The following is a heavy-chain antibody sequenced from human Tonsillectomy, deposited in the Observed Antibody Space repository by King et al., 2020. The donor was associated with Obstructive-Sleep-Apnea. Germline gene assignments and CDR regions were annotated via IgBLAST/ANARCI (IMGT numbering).Heavy chain of an antibody. CDR2: ISAYNGNT. J-gene: IGHJ4*02. Sequence: QLVQSGAEVKKPGASVKVSCKASGYTFTSYGISWVRQAPGQGLEWMGWISAYNGNTNYAQKLQGRVTMTTETSTSTAYMGLRSLISDDTAVYYCAGGAGEGQQLAWGLDYDSSGQYHFDYWGQGTLVTVSS. V-gene: IGHV1-18*01. CDR1: GYTFTSYG. CDR3: AGGAGEGQQLAWGLDYDSSGQYHFDY. D-gene: IGHD3-22*01.